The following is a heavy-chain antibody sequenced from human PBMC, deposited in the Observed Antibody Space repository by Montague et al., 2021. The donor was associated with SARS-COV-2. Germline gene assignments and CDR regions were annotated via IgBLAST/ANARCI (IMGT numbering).Heavy chain of an antibody. J-gene: IGHJ3*02. D-gene: IGHD3-22*01. CDR3: ARGALFYDSSGYYSDAFDI. Sequence: SETLSLTCTVSGGSISSYYWNWIWQSAGKGLELIGRIYTSGSTNYDPSLKSRVTMSVDTSKNKFSLKLSSVTAADTAVYYCARGALFYDSSGYYSDAFDIWGQGTMVTVSS. CDR1: GGSISSYY. CDR2: IYTSGST. V-gene: IGHV4-4*07.